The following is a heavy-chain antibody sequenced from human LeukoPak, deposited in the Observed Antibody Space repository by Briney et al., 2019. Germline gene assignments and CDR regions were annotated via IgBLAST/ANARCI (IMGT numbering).Heavy chain of an antibody. V-gene: IGHV4-38-2*01. CDR2: IYHSGST. CDR3: ARGTQQAFDI. Sequence: KPSETLSLTCAVSGYSISSGSYWGCIRQPPGKGLEWIGSIYHSGSTYYNPSLKSRVTISVDTSKNPFSLKLTSVTAADTAVYYCARGTQQAFDIWGQGTMVTVSS. J-gene: IGHJ3*02. D-gene: IGHD6-13*01. CDR1: GYSISSGSY.